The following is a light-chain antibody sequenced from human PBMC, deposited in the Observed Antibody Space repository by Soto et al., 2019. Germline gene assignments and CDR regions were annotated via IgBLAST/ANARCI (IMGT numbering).Light chain of an antibody. CDR1: QSISSSY. Sequence: EIVLTQSPGTLSLSPGEGGTLSCRASQSISSSYLAWYQQKPCQSPRLLIYAASSRATGIPDRCSGSGSGADFTLTISRLEPEDFAVYYCQLYGGSHMFSFGQGTKLEIK. J-gene: IGKJ2*01. CDR2: AAS. V-gene: IGKV3-20*01. CDR3: QLYGGSHMFS.